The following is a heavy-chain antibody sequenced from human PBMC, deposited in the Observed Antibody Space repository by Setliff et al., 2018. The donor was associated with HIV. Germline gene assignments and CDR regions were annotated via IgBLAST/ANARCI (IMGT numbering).Heavy chain of an antibody. CDR1: GFTFSTYA. V-gene: IGHV3-23*01. J-gene: IGHJ4*02. Sequence: ESLKISCAASGFTFSTYAMSWVRQAPGKGLEWVSAISGGSGRTYYVDSAKGRFTTSRDNSKNTLYLQMNSLRPEDTAVYFCASARIPTGGTSTSLDYWGQGALVTVSS. CDR2: ISGGSGRT. CDR3: ASARIPTGGTSTSLDY. D-gene: IGHD1-1*01.